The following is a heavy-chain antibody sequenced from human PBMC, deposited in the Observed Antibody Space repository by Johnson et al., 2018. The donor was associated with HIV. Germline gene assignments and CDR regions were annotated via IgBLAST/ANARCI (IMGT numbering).Heavy chain of an antibody. CDR3: ARQTLRAFDI. CDR2: ISGSGGNT. V-gene: IGHV3-23*04. J-gene: IGHJ3*02. Sequence: VQLVESGGGLVQPGGSLRLSCAASEFTFANYAMSWVRQAPGRGLEGVSTISGSGGNTNYADAVKGRFTMSRDNSKNTLYLQMNSLRAEDTALYYCARQTLRAFDIWGQGTMVTVSS. CDR1: EFTFANYA.